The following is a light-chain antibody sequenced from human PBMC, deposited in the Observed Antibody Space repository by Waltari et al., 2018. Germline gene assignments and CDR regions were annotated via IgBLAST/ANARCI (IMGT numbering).Light chain of an antibody. J-gene: IGLJ3*02. Sequence: QSVLTQPPSASGTPGQRVAISCSGSSSNIGTNTVNWYQHLPGTAPKLLIYSNNQRPSGVPARFSGSKSGTSASLAISGLQSEDETDYYCAAWDDSLSGWVFGGGTKLTVL. V-gene: IGLV1-44*01. CDR1: SSNIGTNT. CDR3: AAWDDSLSGWV. CDR2: SNN.